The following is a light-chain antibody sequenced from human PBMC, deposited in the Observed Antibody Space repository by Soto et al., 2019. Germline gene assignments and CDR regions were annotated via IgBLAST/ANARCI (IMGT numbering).Light chain of an antibody. CDR1: HDIGHY. Sequence: DIQMTQSPSSLSASVGDRVTITCRASHDIGHYLAWYQQKPGKTPDLLIYFGSALQSGVPSRFSGSGSGTDFTLTISRLLPADVATYYCQKYDGVPHTFGGGTRVAIK. J-gene: IGKJ4*01. CDR3: QKYDGVPHT. CDR2: FGS. V-gene: IGKV1-27*01.